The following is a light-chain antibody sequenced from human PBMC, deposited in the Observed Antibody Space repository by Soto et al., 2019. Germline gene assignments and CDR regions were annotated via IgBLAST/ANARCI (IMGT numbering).Light chain of an antibody. J-gene: IGLJ3*02. CDR2: RTR. V-gene: IGLV7-43*01. CDR1: TGAVTSGYY. CDR3: VLRYGGARG. Sequence: QAVVTQEPSLTVSPGGTVTLTCALTTGAVTSGYYPNWFQRKPGQALRTLMYRTRNKHSWTPARFSGSLLGGKAALTLSGVQPEDEADYACVLRYGGARGFGGGTKVTVL.